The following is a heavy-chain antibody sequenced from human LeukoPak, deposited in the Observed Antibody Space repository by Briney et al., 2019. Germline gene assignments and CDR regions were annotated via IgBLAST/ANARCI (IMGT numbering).Heavy chain of an antibody. CDR3: ARNLRMSGWAETPYYYYMDV. J-gene: IGHJ6*03. Sequence: ASVKLSCKASGYTFTSYHMHWVRQAHGQGLEWMGIINPSGGTTNYAQKFQGRVTITADKSTSTAYMELSSLRSEDTAVYYCARNLRMSGWAETPYYYYMDVWGKGTTVTVSS. CDR2: INPSGGTT. V-gene: IGHV1-46*01. CDR1: GYTFTSYH. D-gene: IGHD6-19*01.